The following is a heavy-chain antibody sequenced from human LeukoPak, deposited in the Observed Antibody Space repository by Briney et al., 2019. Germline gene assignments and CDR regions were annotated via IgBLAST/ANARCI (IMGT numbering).Heavy chain of an antibody. D-gene: IGHD4-11*01. J-gene: IGHJ5*02. CDR2: ISSTGSTI. CDR3: ARVSTIMTTYWFDP. Sequence: GGSLRLSCAASGFTFSTSEMNWVRQAPEKGLEWVSYISSTGSTIYYADSVQGRFTISRDNTKKSLYLQMTGLRVEDTAIYYCARVSTIMTTYWFDPWGQGALVSVSS. CDR1: GFTFSTSE. V-gene: IGHV3-48*03.